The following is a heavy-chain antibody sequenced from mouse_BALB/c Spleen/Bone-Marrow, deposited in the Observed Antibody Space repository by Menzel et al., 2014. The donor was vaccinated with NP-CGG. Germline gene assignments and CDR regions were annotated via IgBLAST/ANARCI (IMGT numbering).Heavy chain of an antibody. J-gene: IGHJ2*01. V-gene: IGHV5-17*02. CDR1: GFTFSSFG. CDR2: ISSGSSTI. Sequence: EVMLVESGGGLVQPGGSRKLSCAASGFTFSSFGMHWVRQALEKGLEWVAYISSGSSTIYYGDTVMGRFTISRDNPKNTLFLQMTSLRSEDTATYYCVRSGSSSGYFDYWGQGTTLTVSS. D-gene: IGHD1-1*01. CDR3: VRSGSSSGYFDY.